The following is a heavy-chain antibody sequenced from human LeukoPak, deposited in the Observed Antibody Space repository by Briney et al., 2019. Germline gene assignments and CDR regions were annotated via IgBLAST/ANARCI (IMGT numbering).Heavy chain of an antibody. CDR1: GGSFSSGGYY. J-gene: IGHJ4*02. V-gene: IGHV4-31*03. CDR3: AREEDYYDSSGYYDY. Sequence: PSETLSLTCTVSGGSFSSGGYYWSWIRQHPGKGLEWIRYIYYSGSTYYNPSLKSRVTISVDTSKNQFSLKLSSVTAADTAVYYSAREEDYYDSSGYYDYWGQGTLVTVST. CDR2: IYYSGST. D-gene: IGHD3-22*01.